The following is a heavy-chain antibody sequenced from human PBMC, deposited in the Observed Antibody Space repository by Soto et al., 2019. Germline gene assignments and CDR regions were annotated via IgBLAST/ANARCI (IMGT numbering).Heavy chain of an antibody. CDR2: IIPIFGTA. D-gene: IGHD6-25*01. CDR1: GGTFSSYA. V-gene: IGHV1-69*12. CDR3: ARGGGAAGNDAFDS. J-gene: IGHJ3*02. Sequence: QVQLVQSGAEVKKPGSSVKVSCKASGGTFSSYAISWVRQAPGQGLEWMGGIIPIFGTANYAEKFQGRVTITADESTSTADMELGSLRSEDTAVYYCARGGGAAGNDAFDSWGQGTMVTLSS.